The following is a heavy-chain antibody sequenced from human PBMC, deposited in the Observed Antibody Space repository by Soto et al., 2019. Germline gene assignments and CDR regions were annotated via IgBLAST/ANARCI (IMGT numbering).Heavy chain of an antibody. CDR3: ARVKWEQPAYGMDV. D-gene: IGHD1-26*01. Sequence: ASVKVSCKASGYTFTSYGISWVRQAPGQGLEWMGWISAHNGNTNYAQKLQGRVTMTTDTSTSTAYMELRSLRSDDTAVYYCARVKWEQPAYGMDVWGQGTTVTVSS. J-gene: IGHJ6*02. V-gene: IGHV1-18*01. CDR2: ISAHNGNT. CDR1: GYTFTSYG.